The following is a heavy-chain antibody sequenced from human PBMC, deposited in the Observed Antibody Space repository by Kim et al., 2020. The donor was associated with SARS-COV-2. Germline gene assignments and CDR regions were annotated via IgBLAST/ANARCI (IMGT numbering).Heavy chain of an antibody. Sequence: ASVKVSCKVSGYTLTELSMHWVRQAPGKGLEWMGGFDPEDGETIYAQKFQGRVTMTEYTSTDTAYMELSSLRSENTAVYYCATGLPYCSSTSCQNWFDPWFQGALVTVSS. V-gene: IGHV1-24*01. CDR3: ATGLPYCSSTSCQNWFDP. CDR2: FDPEDGET. J-gene: IGHJ5*02. CDR1: GYTLTELS. D-gene: IGHD2-2*01.